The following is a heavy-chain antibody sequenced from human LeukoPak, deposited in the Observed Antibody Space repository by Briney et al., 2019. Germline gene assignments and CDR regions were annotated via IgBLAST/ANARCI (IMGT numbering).Heavy chain of an antibody. D-gene: IGHD3-22*01. J-gene: IGHJ4*02. CDR3: ARRFNYYDSSGYYEGFYFDY. Sequence: ASVKVSCKASGYTFTSYGISWARQAPGQGLEWMGWISAYNGNTNYAQKLQGRVTMTTDTSTSTAYMELRSLRSDDTAVYYCARRFNYYDSSGYYEGFYFDYWGQGTLVTVSS. V-gene: IGHV1-18*01. CDR1: GYTFTSYG. CDR2: ISAYNGNT.